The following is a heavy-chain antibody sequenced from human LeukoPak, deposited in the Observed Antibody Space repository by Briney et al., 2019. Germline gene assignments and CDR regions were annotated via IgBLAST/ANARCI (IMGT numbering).Heavy chain of an antibody. CDR3: ARDYSTTVRTYAEYFQH. CDR1: GYTFTGYY. J-gene: IGHJ1*01. Sequence: VASVKVSCKASGYTFTGYYMHWVRQAPGQGLEWMGRINPNSGGTNYAQKFQGRVTMTRDTSISTAYMELSRLRSDDTAVYYCARDYSTTVRTYAEYFQHWGQGTLVTVSS. D-gene: IGHD4-17*01. V-gene: IGHV1-2*06. CDR2: INPNSGGT.